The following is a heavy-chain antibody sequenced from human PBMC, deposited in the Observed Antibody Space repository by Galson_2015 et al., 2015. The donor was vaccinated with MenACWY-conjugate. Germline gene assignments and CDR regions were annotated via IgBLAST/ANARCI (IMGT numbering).Heavy chain of an antibody. CDR1: GDSFNTYW. D-gene: IGHD2-21*02. J-gene: IGHJ4*02. CDR3: ARNKYHTAWSSSDH. CDR2: IYPGDGDI. Sequence: QSGAEEKKPGESLKISCRVSGDSFNTYWIGWVRQKPGKGLEWMGIIYPGDGDIRYSPSFQGQVTLSVDKSITTAYLQWSSLKASDSATYFCARNKYHTAWSSSDHSGQGTLVTVSS. V-gene: IGHV5-51*01.